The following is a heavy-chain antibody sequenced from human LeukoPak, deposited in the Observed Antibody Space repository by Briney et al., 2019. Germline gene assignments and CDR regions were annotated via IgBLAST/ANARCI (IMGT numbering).Heavy chain of an antibody. CDR1: GGSINSYY. CDR3: ARSIAARRGYYYYYMDV. CDR2: IYDSGST. Sequence: SETLSLTCTVSGGSINSYYWSWIRQPPGKGLEWLGCIYDSGSTNYNPSLKTRVTISVDTSKKQFSLRLSSVTAADTAVYYCARSIAARRGYYYYYMDVWGKGTTVTVSS. V-gene: IGHV4-59*01. J-gene: IGHJ6*03. D-gene: IGHD6-6*01.